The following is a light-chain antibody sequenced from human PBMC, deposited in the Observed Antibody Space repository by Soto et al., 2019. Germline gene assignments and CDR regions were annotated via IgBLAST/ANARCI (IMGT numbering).Light chain of an antibody. V-gene: IGKV3-20*01. J-gene: IGKJ3*01. CDR1: QSVTINY. CDR3: QQYGSSPFT. CDR2: GAS. Sequence: EIVLTQSPGTLSLSPGERATLSCRANQSVTINYLAWYQQKPGQAPRLLIYGASTRATGIPDRFTGSGSGTDFTLTISRLEPEDFAVYFCQQYGSSPFTFGPGTKVDIK.